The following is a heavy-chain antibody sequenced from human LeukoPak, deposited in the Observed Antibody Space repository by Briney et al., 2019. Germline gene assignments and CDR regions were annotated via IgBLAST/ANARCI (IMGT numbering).Heavy chain of an antibody. J-gene: IGHJ4*02. V-gene: IGHV1-69*13. Sequence: SVKVSCKASGGTFSSYAISWVRQAPGQGLEWMGGIIPIFGTGNYAQKFQGRVTITADESTSTAYMELSSLRSEDTAVYYCARDRYYDSSGYYPRLDDYWGQGTLVTVSS. CDR1: GGTFSSYA. CDR3: ARDRYYDSSGYYPRLDDY. CDR2: IIPIFGTG. D-gene: IGHD3-22*01.